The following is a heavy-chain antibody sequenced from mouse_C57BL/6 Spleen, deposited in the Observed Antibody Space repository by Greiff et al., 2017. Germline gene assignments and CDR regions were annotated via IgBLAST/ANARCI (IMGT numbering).Heavy chain of an antibody. D-gene: IGHD1-1*01. Sequence: EVQRVESGGGLVKPGGSLKLSCAASGFTFSSYTMSWVRQTPEKRLEWVATISGGGGNTYYPDSVKGRFTISRDNAKNTRYLQMSSLRSEDTALYYCARRGHYGSSLDYWGQGTTLTVSS. V-gene: IGHV5-9*01. CDR2: ISGGGGNT. CDR3: ARRGHYGSSLDY. J-gene: IGHJ2*01. CDR1: GFTFSSYT.